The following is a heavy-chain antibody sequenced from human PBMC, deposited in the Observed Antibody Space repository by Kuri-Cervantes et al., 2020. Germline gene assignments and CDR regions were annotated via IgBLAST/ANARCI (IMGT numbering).Heavy chain of an antibody. Sequence: SETLSLTCSVSGGSFSSTNYYWGWIRQPPGKGLDWIGNIYYSGSTFYSPSLKSRVTISFDMSKKQFSLKLSSVTAADTAVYYCARYMVRGIYYGMDVWGQGTMVTVSS. CDR2: IYYSGST. CDR1: GGSFSSTNYY. V-gene: IGHV4-39*07. CDR3: ARYMVRGIYYGMDV. J-gene: IGHJ6*02. D-gene: IGHD3-10*01.